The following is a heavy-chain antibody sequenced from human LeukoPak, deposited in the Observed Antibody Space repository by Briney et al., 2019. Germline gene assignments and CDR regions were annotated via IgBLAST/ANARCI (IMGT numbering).Heavy chain of an antibody. Sequence: ESGPALGKPTQTLTLTCTFSGFSLSTSGMCVSWIRQPPGKALEWLALIDWDDDKYYSTSLKTRLTISKDTSKNQVVLTMTNMDPVDTATYYCARTDTVAGTFSFDYWGQGTLVTVSS. CDR2: IDWDDDK. CDR1: GFSLSTSGMC. D-gene: IGHD6-19*01. CDR3: ARTDTVAGTFSFDY. V-gene: IGHV2-70*01. J-gene: IGHJ4*02.